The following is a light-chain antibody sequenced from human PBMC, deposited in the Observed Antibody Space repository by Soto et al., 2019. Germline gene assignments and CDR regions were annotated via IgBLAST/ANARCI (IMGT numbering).Light chain of an antibody. CDR3: SSYTSSTAYI. V-gene: IGLV2-14*03. CDR1: SSDVGGYSY. J-gene: IGLJ1*01. Sequence: LTQPASVSGSPGQSITISCTGTSSDVGGYSYVSWYQQHPGDAPKLMIYHVTNRPSGVSDRFSGSKSGNTASLTISGLQAEDEADYYCSSYTSSTAYIFGTGTKVTVL. CDR2: HVT.